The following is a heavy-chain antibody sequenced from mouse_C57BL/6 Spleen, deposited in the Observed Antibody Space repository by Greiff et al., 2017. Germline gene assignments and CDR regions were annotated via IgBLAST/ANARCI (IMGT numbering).Heavy chain of an antibody. CDR1: GYAFTNYL. V-gene: IGHV1-54*01. CDR2: INPGSGGT. CDR3: ARLSTVPWYFDV. D-gene: IGHD1-1*01. J-gene: IGHJ1*03. Sequence: VQLQQSGAELVRPGTSVKVSCKASGYAFTNYLIEWVKQRPGQGLEWIGVINPGSGGTNYNEKFKGKATLTADQSSSTAYMQLSSLTSEDSAVYFCARLSTVPWYFDVWGTGTTVTVSS.